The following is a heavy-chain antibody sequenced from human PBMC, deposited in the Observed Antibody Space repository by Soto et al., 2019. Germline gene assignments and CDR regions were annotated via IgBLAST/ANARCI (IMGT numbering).Heavy chain of an antibody. CDR2: FSTSGDGGTT. Sequence: WGSLRLSCAASGLTFISYSIICFRHSPFKWLEWVSGFSTSGDGGTTYYADSVKGRFTISRDNSKNTLFLQMNSLRAEDTAIYYCAKKVNSGSGSQYFDYWGQGTLVTVSS. CDR1: GLTFISYS. CDR3: AKKVNSGSGSQYFDY. J-gene: IGHJ4*02. V-gene: IGHV3-23*01. D-gene: IGHD3-10*01.